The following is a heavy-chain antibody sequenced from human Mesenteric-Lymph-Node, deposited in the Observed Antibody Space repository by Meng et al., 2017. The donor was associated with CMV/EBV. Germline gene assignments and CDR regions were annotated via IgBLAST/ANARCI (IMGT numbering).Heavy chain of an antibody. D-gene: IGHD6-6*01. CDR3: TRVKYTSSSYGMDV. CDR2: ISYSGNT. V-gene: IGHV4-59*01. J-gene: IGHJ6*02. CDR1: GGSISSYY. Sequence: GSLRLSCTVSGGSISSYYWSWIRQPPGKGLEWIGYISYSGNTNFNSSLKSRVTISVDMSKNQFSLKLSSVTAADTAVYYCTRVKYTSSSYGMDVWGQGSTVTVSS.